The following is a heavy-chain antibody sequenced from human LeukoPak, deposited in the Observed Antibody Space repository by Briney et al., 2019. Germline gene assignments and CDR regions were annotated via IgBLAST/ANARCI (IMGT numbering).Heavy chain of an antibody. D-gene: IGHD2-21*02. CDR3: ASSAYCGGDCYVSHQNFDY. Sequence: GASVKVSCKASGGTFSSYAISWVRQAPGQGLEWMGGIIPIFGTANYAQKFQGRVTITTDESTSTAYMELSSLRSEDTAVYYCASSAYCGGDCYVSHQNFDYWGQGTLVTVSS. CDR2: IIPIFGTA. J-gene: IGHJ4*02. CDR1: GGTFSSYA. V-gene: IGHV1-69*05.